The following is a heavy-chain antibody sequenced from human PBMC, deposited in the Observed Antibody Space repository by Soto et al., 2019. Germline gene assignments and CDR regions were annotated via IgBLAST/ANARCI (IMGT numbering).Heavy chain of an antibody. D-gene: IGHD3-16*01. Sequence: GGSLRLSCAASGLTFSFYARHWVRQAPGKGLEWVAVISYNGRNKHYVDSVKGRFTISRDNSQDTLYLQMDSLRPDDTAVFYCAKQAKIGDRSQFYFDSWGQGTLVTVSS. CDR3: AKQAKIGDRSQFYFDS. CDR2: ISYNGRNK. CDR1: GLTFSFYA. J-gene: IGHJ4*02. V-gene: IGHV3-30*18.